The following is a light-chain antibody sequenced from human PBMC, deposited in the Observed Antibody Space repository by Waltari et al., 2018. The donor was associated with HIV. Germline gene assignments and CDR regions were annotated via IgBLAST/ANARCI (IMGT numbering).Light chain of an antibody. J-gene: IGLJ2*01. Sequence: QSALIQPASVSGSPGQSITISCTGTNSDVVIHDSHYVSRYQRPPGKVPKLLIYEFSKRPSGVSNRFSGSKSGSTASLTISGLQVEDEADYFCTSYTSTPITSGVVFGGGTTVTVL. CDR1: NSDVVIHDSHY. CDR2: EFS. V-gene: IGLV2-14*01. CDR3: TSYTSTPITSGVV.